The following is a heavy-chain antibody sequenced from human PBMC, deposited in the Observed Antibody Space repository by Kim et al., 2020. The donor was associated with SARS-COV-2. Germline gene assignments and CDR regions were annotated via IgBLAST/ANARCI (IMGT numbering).Heavy chain of an antibody. CDR1: GFTFSSYA. CDR3: ARDGGPVVPAATGAFDY. J-gene: IGHJ4*02. D-gene: IGHD2-2*01. V-gene: IGHV3-30*04. CDR2: ISYDGSNK. Sequence: GGSLRLSCAASGFTFSSYAMHWVRQAPGKGLEWVAVISYDGSNKYYADSVKGRFTISRDNSKNTLYLQMNSLRAEDTAVYYCARDGGPVVPAATGAFDYWGQGTLVTVSS.